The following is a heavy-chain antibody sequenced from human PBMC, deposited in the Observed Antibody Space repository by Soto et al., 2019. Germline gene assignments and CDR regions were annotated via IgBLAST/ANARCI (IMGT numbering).Heavy chain of an antibody. D-gene: IGHD1-26*01. CDR2: ISAYNGNT. J-gene: IGHJ4*02. Sequence: ASVKVSCKASGYTFTSYGISWVRQAPGQGLEWMGWISAYNGNTNYAQKLQGRVTMTTDTSTSTAYMELRSLRGGDTAVYYCVKDLYSGSYSSAYFHHWGQGTLVTVSS. V-gene: IGHV1-18*01. CDR1: GYTFTSYG. CDR3: VKDLYSGSYSSAYFHH.